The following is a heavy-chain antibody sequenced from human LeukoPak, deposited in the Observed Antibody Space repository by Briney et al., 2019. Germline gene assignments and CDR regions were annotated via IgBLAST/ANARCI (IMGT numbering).Heavy chain of an antibody. CDR2: ISGSGGST. V-gene: IGHV3-23*01. CDR1: GFTFSSYG. CDR3: AKDDPKLLWFGELWGYFDY. J-gene: IGHJ4*02. Sequence: GGSLRLSCAASGFTFSSYGMSWVRQAPGKGLEWVSAISGSGGSTYYADSVKGRFTISRDNSKNTLYLQMNSLRAEDTAVYYCAKDDPKLLWFGELWGYFDYWGQGTLVTVSS. D-gene: IGHD3-10*01.